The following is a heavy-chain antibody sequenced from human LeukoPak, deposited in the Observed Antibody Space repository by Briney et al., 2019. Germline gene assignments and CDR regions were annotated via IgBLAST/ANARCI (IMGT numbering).Heavy chain of an antibody. CDR1: GFTFSSYW. V-gene: IGHV3-74*01. Sequence: PGGSLRLSCAASGFTFSSYWMYWVRQDPGKGLVWVSRINSDGTSSNYADSVKGRFTFSRDNAKNTLFLQMNSLRAEDTAVYYCAKASMAAAGPFYWGQGTLVTVSS. CDR3: AKASMAAAGPFY. D-gene: IGHD6-13*01. J-gene: IGHJ4*02. CDR2: INSDGTSS.